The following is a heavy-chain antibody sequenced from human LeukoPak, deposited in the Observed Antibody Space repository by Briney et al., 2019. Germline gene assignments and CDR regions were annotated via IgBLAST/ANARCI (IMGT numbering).Heavy chain of an antibody. J-gene: IGHJ4*02. V-gene: IGHV4-59*04. CDR3: ARSEINDYSRF. Sequence: SETLSLTCSVSGDSMFSRYWSWIRQPPGKGLEWIGSVSQSGSTYDNPSLKSRVTMSMDTSKNQFSVKMRAVTAADTAVYYCARSEINDYSRFWGQGILVTASS. D-gene: IGHD4-11*01. CDR1: GDSMFSRY. CDR2: VSQSGST.